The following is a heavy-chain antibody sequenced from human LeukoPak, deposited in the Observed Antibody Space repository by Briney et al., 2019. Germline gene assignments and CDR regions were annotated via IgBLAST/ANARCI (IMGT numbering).Heavy chain of an antibody. Sequence: SETLSLTCSVSGDSITGYYWGWIRQPPGKGLEWIGNIYYTGNTYYNSSLKSRVTISLDTSKNQFSLKLSSVTAADTAVYYCASSNKKYCSGGSCYPYYFDYWGQGTLVTVSS. CDR1: GDSITGYY. V-gene: IGHV4-39*07. D-gene: IGHD2-15*01. CDR3: ASSNKKYCSGGSCYPYYFDY. CDR2: IYYTGNT. J-gene: IGHJ4*02.